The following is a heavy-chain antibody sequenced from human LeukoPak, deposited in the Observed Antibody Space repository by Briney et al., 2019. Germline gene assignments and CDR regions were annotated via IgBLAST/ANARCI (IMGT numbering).Heavy chain of an antibody. CDR2: FDPEDGET. J-gene: IGHJ4*02. CDR1: GYTLTELS. D-gene: IGHD3-9*01. Sequence: ASVKVSCKVSGYTLTELSMHWVRQAPGKGLEWMGGFDPEDGETIYAQKFQGRVTMTRDTSTSTVYMELSSLRSEDTAVYYCARDIGDYDILTGYYKGGDYWGQGTLVTVSS. V-gene: IGHV1-24*01. CDR3: ARDIGDYDILTGYYKGGDY.